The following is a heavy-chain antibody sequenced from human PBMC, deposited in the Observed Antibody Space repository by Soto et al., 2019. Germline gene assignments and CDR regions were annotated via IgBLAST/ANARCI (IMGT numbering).Heavy chain of an antibody. Sequence: EVQLVESGGGLVQPGGSLRLSWLVPGLTSTRYWMAWDRQAPGRGPAWAANIKHGGTLKFYLYSVWGRFTISTDNAKNSLFLQMNGLRGDDSAVYHCVYDVRVYWLQGTTVIVSA. CDR1: GLTSTRYW. CDR3: VYDVRVY. D-gene: IGHD2-8*01. V-gene: IGHV3-7*05. J-gene: IGHJ1*01. CDR2: IKHGGTLK.